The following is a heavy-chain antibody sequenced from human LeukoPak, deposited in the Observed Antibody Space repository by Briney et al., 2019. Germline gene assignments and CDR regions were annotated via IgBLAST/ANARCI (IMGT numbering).Heavy chain of an antibody. CDR3: ARGDTQSKYRQFDS. CDR2: IKQDGSEK. D-gene: IGHD3-16*02. CDR1: GFTFDTYW. Sequence: GGSLGLSCAASGFTFDTYWMSWARQAPGKGLEWVANIKQDGSEKDYVDSVKGRFTISRDNAKNSLYLQMNSLRAEDTGVYYCARGDTQSKYRQFDSWGQGSLVIVSS. J-gene: IGHJ4*02. V-gene: IGHV3-7*04.